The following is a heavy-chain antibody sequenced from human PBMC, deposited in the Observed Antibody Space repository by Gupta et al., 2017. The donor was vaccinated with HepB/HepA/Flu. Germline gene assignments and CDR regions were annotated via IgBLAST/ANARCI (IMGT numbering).Heavy chain of an antibody. CDR3: AIRRIGETDD. CDR2: FYSSGLT. J-gene: IGHJ4*02. Sequence: QVELQESGPGLVKPSDSLSLTCTVSGGSISGSNYYWGWIRQPPGKGLEWVGNFYSSGLTDYNPALKSEVKIAGETAASQVSLEFLSETSDDTTMYYVAIRRIGETDDWCQWTIVTVYS. CDR1: GGSISGSNYY. V-gene: IGHV4-39*01.